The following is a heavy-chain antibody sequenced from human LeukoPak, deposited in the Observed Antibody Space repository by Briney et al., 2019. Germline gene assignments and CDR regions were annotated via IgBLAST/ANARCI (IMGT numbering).Heavy chain of an antibody. D-gene: IGHD1-26*01. J-gene: IGHJ3*02. CDR1: GYSFTNYW. CDR3: ARARGTYANDAFDI. Sequence: GESLKISCKGSGYSFTNYWIGWVRQMPGKGLEWMGIIFPADSDTRYSPSFQGQVTISADKSISTAYLHWSSLSSSDTAMYYCARARGTYANDAFDIWGQGTMVTVSP. V-gene: IGHV5-51*01. CDR2: IFPADSDT.